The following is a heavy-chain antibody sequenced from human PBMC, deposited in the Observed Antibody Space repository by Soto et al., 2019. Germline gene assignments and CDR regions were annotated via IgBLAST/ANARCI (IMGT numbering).Heavy chain of an antibody. CDR3: AREVGFGDITIAGFDY. D-gene: IGHD3-10*01. CDR1: GFTFSSYW. Sequence: EVQLVESGGGLVQPGGSLRLSCAASGFTFSSYWMHWVRQAPGKGLVWVSRINSEGSSTSYADSVKGRFTSSRDNAKNTLYLQMNSLRAEDTAVYYCAREVGFGDITIAGFDYWGQGTLVTVSS. CDR2: INSEGSST. J-gene: IGHJ4*02. V-gene: IGHV3-74*01.